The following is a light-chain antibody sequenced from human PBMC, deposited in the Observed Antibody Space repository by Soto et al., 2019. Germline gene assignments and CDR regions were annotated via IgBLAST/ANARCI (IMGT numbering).Light chain of an antibody. CDR3: QQRSNWPPTWT. CDR2: DAS. Sequence: EIVLTQSPATLSLSPGERATLSCRASQSVSSYLAWYQQKPGQALRLLIYDASNRATGIPARFSGSGSGTDFTLTISSLEPEDFAVYYCQQRSNWPPTWTFGQGTKVEIK. V-gene: IGKV3-11*01. CDR1: QSVSSY. J-gene: IGKJ1*01.